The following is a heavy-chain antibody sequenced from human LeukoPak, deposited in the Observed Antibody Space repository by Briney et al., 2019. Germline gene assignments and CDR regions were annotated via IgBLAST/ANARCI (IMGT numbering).Heavy chain of an antibody. CDR2: IHSSGST. CDR1: GGSISSYY. V-gene: IGHV4-4*07. CDR3: ARGKVVAGTPGQNSWDY. D-gene: IGHD6-19*01. Sequence: PSETLSLTCTVSGGSISSYYWNWIRQPAGKGLEWIGRIHSSGSTKYNPSLKSRVTMSVDTSKNQFSLTLSSVTAADTAVYYCARGKVVAGTPGQNSWDYWGQGTLVTVSS. J-gene: IGHJ4*02.